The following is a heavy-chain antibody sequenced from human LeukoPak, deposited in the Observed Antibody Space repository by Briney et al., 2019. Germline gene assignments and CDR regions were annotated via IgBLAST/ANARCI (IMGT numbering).Heavy chain of an antibody. J-gene: IGHJ4*02. Sequence: SETLSLTCAVYGGSFSGYFWSWIRQPPGKGLERLGEINHSGSTNYNPSLKSRVTMSVETSKNQFSLKLSSVTAADTAVYYCARGVRYFDWLSLWNYWGQGTLVTVSS. CDR1: GGSFSGYF. D-gene: IGHD3-9*01. CDR2: INHSGST. V-gene: IGHV4-34*01. CDR3: ARGVRYFDWLSLWNY.